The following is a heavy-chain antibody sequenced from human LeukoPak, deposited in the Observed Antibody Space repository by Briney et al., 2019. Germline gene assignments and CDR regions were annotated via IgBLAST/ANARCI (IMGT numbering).Heavy chain of an antibody. V-gene: IGHV4-39*07. D-gene: IGHD3-22*01. Sequence: SETLSLTCTVSGGSISSSSYYWGWIRQPPGKGLAWIGSIYYSGSTYYNPSLKSRVTISVDTSKNQFSLKLSSVTAADTAVYYCARVPLYYYDSSGSIYWGQGTLVTVSS. CDR1: GGSISSSSYY. J-gene: IGHJ4*02. CDR2: IYYSGST. CDR3: ARVPLYYYDSSGSIY.